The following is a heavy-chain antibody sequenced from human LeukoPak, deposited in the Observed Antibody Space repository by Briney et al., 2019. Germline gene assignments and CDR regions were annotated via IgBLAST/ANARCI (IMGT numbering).Heavy chain of an antibody. CDR2: INHSGST. J-gene: IGHJ4*02. CDR3: AGLSVVFDY. Sequence: PSETLSLTCAVYGVSFSGYYWSWIRQPPGKGLEWIGEINHSGSTNYNPSLKSRVTISVDTSKNQFSLKLSSVTAADTAVYYCAGLSVVFDYWGQGTLVTVSS. V-gene: IGHV4-34*01. CDR1: GVSFSGYY.